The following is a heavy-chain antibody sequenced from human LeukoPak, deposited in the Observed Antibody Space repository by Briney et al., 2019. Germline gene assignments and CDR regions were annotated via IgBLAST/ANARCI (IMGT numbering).Heavy chain of an antibody. CDR3: ARGGFYSDY. V-gene: IGHV3-48*01. D-gene: IGHD1-14*01. CDR2: ITRTSNTM. Sequence: GGSLRLSCAASGFTFSSYSMNWVRQAPGKGLEWVSSITRTSNTMYYADSVKGRFTISRDNAKNSLYLQMNRLRAEDTAIYYCARGGFYSDYWGQGTLVTVSS. J-gene: IGHJ4*02. CDR1: GFTFSSYS.